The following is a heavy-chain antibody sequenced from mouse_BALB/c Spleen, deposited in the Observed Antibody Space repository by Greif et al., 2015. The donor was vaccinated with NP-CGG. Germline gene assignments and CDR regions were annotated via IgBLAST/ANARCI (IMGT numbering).Heavy chain of an antibody. CDR2: INPNNGGT. J-gene: IGHJ4*01. CDR3: ARALYYGYGAMDY. V-gene: IGHV1-18*01. CDR1: GYTITDYN. D-gene: IGHD1-2*01. Sequence: VQLQQSGPELVKPGASVKIPCKASGYTITDYNMDWVKQSHGKSLEWIGDINPNNGGTIYNQKFKGKATLTVDKSSSTAYMELRSLTSEDTAVYYCARALYYGYGAMDYWSQGTSVTVSS.